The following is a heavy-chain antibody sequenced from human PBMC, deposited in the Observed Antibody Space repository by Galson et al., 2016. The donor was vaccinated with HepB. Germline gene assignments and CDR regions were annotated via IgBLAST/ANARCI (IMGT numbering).Heavy chain of an antibody. J-gene: IGHJ6*04. CDR1: GYTFTSYG. CDR3: ARGLCSSTSCYTFWDYYYGMDV. D-gene: IGHD2-2*01. Sequence: SVKVSCKASGYTFTSYGISWVRQAPGQGLEWMGWISAYNGNTNYAQKLQGRVTMTTDTSTSTAYMELRSLRSDDTAVYYCARGLCSSTSCYTFWDYYYGMDVWGKGTTVTVSS. CDR2: ISAYNGNT. V-gene: IGHV1-18*01.